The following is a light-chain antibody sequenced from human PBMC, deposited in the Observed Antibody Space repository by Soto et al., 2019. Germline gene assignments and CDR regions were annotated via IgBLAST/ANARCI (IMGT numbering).Light chain of an antibody. V-gene: IGKV3-20*01. CDR2: DAS. CDR1: QSVSRSY. J-gene: IGKJ1*01. CDR3: QHYGNSLWT. Sequence: EIVLRQSPGTLSLSPGERATLSCRASQSVSRSYLAWYQQKPGQAPRLLIYDASSRATDIPDRFSGSGSGTEFTLSISRLEPEDFAIYYCQHYGNSLWTFGQGTKVIFK.